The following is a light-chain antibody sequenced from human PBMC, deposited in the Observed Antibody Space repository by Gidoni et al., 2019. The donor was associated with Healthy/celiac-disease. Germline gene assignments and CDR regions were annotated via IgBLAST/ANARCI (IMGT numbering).Light chain of an antibody. J-gene: IGLJ2*01. Sequence: SYELTLPPSVSLSPGQTASISCSGHKLGDKYACWYQQTPGQSPVLVIYQDRKRPPGIPERFSGSNSGNTATLTISGTQAMDEADYYCQAWDSSTVVFGGGTKLTVL. V-gene: IGLV3-1*01. CDR1: KLGDKY. CDR3: QAWDSSTVV. CDR2: QDR.